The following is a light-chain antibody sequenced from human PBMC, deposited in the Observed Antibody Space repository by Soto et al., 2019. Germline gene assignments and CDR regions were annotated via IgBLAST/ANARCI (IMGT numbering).Light chain of an antibody. V-gene: IGKV3-20*01. CDR1: QQVVSNY. Sequence: GFTQVPSPLSLSPGGKTTLLLLGTQQVVSNYLAWYQQKPGQAPRLLIYGASSRATGIPDRFSGSGSGTDFTLTISRLEPEDSAVYYCHQYGSSRTFGQGTKVDI. CDR3: HQYGSSRT. CDR2: GAS. J-gene: IGKJ1*01.